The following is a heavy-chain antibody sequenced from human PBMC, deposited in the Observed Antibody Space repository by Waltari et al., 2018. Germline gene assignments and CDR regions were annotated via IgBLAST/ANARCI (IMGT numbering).Heavy chain of an antibody. Sequence: EVQLVASGGGLVQPGGSLRLSCVASGYTFSHHTIIWVRQAPGKGLEWISYIRGNSVYIYYADSVKGRFIVSRDNAQNTAFLQMNTLRAEDTAVYYCAREFGTIARFDYWGQGTLVAVSS. CDR2: IRGNSVYI. CDR3: AREFGTIARFDY. J-gene: IGHJ4*02. CDR1: GYTFSHHT. D-gene: IGHD3-16*01. V-gene: IGHV3-48*01.